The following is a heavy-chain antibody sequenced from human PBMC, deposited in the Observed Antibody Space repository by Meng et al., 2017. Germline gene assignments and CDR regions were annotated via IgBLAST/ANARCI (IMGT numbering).Heavy chain of an antibody. J-gene: IGHJ4*02. CDR1: GGSISSYY. D-gene: IGHD2-2*01. Sequence: SETLSLTCTVSGGSISSYYRSWIRQPAGKGLEWIGRIYTSGSTNYNPSLKSRVTMSVDTSKQQFSRKLSSVTAADTAVYYCARNTFVGVVVPYSFDYWGQGTLVTVSS. V-gene: IGHV4-4*07. CDR2: IYTSGST. CDR3: ARNTFVGVVVPYSFDY.